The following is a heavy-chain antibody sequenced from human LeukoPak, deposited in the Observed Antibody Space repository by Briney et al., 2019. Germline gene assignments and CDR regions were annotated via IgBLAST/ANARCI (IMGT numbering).Heavy chain of an antibody. CDR1: GFTFDDYA. CDR3: ARAAGHNYYYYYMDV. CDR2: ISWNSGSI. D-gene: IGHD6-13*01. V-gene: IGHV3-9*01. J-gene: IGHJ6*03. Sequence: GGSLRLSCAASGFTFDDYAMHWVRQAPGKGLEWVSGISWNSGSIGYADSVKGRFTISRDNAKNSLYLQMNSLRAEDTALYYCARAAGHNYYYYYMDVWGQGTTVTVSS.